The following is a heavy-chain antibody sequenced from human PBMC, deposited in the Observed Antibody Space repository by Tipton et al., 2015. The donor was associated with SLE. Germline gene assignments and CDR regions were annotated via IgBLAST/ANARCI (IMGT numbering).Heavy chain of an antibody. J-gene: IGHJ4*02. V-gene: IGHV3-48*01. Sequence: GSLRLSCEASGFRFSGYIMHWVRQAPGKGLEAPGKGLEWVSYISSSGSTIYYADSVKGRFTISRDNAKNFLYLQMNSLRVEDTAVYYCARDLRAWVRGAPDYWGQGTLVAVSS. CDR1: GFRFSGYI. CDR2: ISSSGSTI. D-gene: IGHD3-10*01. CDR3: ARDLRAWVRGAPDY.